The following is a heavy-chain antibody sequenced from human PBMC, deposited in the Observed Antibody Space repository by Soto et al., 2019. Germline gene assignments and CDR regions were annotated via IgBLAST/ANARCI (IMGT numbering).Heavy chain of an antibody. J-gene: IGHJ5*02. CDR1: GFTFSSYA. V-gene: IGHV3-23*01. Sequence: GXSLRLSCAASGFTFSSYAMSWVRQAPGKGLEWVSSITGSGDYTYYADSVEGRFTISRDNSKNTVYLHLNSLRAEDTALYHCAKYLMATNTWFDPWGQGTLVTXSS. CDR2: ITGSGDYT. CDR3: AKYLMATNTWFDP. D-gene: IGHD3-10*01.